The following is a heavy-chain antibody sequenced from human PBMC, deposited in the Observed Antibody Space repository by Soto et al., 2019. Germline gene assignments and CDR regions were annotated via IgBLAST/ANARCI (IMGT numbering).Heavy chain of an antibody. CDR3: ARHEGTYYYGSGSFPFYY. CDR1: GGSITTYY. CDR2: MYDRGRYDSGST. D-gene: IGHD3-10*01. J-gene: IGHJ4*02. Sequence: QVQLQESGPGLVKPSETLSLTCTVSGGSITTYYWSWIRQPPGKGLQWIANMYDRGRYDSGSTNSSPSLNSPVSISLVTSKTQVSLKLSSVTAADTAVYYCARHEGTYYYGSGSFPFYYWGRGTLVTVSS. V-gene: IGHV4-59*08.